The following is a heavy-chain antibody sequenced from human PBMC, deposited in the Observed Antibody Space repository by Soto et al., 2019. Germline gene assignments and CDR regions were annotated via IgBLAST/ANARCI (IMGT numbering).Heavy chain of an antibody. CDR3: ARRPYDYVDYDFL. J-gene: IGHJ4*02. V-gene: IGHV1-3*01. CDR1: GYTFTSYA. D-gene: IGHD4-17*01. CDR2: INAGNGNT. Sequence: GDSVRVSCKASGYTFTSYAMHWVRQAPGQRLEWMGWINAGNGNTKYSQKFQGRVTITRDTYARTAYMELSSLRSEDTAVYYCARRPYDYVDYDFLWGQGTLVNESS.